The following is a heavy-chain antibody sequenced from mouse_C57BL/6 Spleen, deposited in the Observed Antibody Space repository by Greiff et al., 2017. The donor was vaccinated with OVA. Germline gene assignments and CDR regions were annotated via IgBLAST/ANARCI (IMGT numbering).Heavy chain of an antibody. Sequence: VQLQQPGAELVRPGSSVKLSCKASGYTFTSYWMHWVKQRPIQGLEWIGNIDPSDSETHYNQKFKDKATLTVDKSSSTAYMQLSSLTSEDSAVYYCARRGGSSYGYFDVWGTGTTVTVSS. J-gene: IGHJ1*03. D-gene: IGHD1-1*01. CDR1: GYTFTSYW. CDR3: ARRGGSSYGYFDV. V-gene: IGHV1-52*01. CDR2: IDPSDSET.